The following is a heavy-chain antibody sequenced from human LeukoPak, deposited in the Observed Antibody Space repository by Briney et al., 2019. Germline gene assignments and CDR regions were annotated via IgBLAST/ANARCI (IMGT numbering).Heavy chain of an antibody. CDR2: ISSSSSYI. CDR3: ARGPDSGYEYYFDY. Sequence: GGSLRLSCAASGFTFSSYSMNWVRQAPGKGLEWASSISSSSSYIYYADSVKGRFTISRDNAKNSLYLQMNSLRAEETAVYYCARGPDSGYEYYFDYWGQVTLVTVSS. J-gene: IGHJ4*02. V-gene: IGHV3-21*04. D-gene: IGHD5-12*01. CDR1: GFTFSSYS.